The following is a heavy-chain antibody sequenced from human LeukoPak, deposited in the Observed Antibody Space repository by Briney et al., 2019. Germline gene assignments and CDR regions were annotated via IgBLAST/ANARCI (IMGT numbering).Heavy chain of an antibody. CDR2: LSYDGGNK. D-gene: IGHD2-2*01. V-gene: IGHV3-30-3*02. CDR3: AKHPLMGVVPAAIHY. Sequence: GGSLRLSCAASGFTFSSYAIHWVRQAPGKGLEWVAVLSYDGGNKYYADSVKGRFTISRDNSKNTLYLQMNSLRAEDTAVYYCAKHPLMGVVPAAIHYWGQGTLVTVSS. J-gene: IGHJ4*02. CDR1: GFTFSSYA.